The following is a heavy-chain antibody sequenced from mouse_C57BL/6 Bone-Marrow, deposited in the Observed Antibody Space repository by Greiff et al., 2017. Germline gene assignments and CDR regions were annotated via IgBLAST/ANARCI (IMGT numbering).Heavy chain of an antibody. CDR3: ARRGDYGGY. CDR2: IYPRSGNT. D-gene: IGHD1-1*01. CDR1: GYTFTSYG. V-gene: IGHV1-81*01. J-gene: IGHJ2*01. Sequence: QVQLQQSGAELARPGASVKLSCKASGYTFTSYGISWVKQRTGQGLEWIGEIYPRSGNTYYNEKFKGKATLTADKSSSTGYMELRSLTSEDSAVYFCARRGDYGGYWGQGTTLTVSA.